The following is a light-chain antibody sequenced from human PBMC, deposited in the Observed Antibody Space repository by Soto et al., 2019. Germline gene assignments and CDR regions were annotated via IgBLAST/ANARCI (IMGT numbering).Light chain of an antibody. CDR3: QSYDSSLSGSV. Sequence: QYVLTQPPSVSGAPGQRVTISCTGSRNNIGAGNDVEWYQQLPGTAPKLLIYGNNNRPSGVPDRFSGSKSGTSASLAITGLQAEDEADYYCQSYDSSLSGSVFGGGTKLTVL. V-gene: IGLV1-40*01. CDR2: GNN. J-gene: IGLJ2*01. CDR1: RNNIGAGND.